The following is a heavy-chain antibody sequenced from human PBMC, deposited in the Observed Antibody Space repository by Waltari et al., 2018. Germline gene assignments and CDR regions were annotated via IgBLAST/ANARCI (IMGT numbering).Heavy chain of an antibody. CDR2: INQDGSGE. CDR3: QRGDY. CDR1: GFTFSNFW. Sequence: EVQLVESGGGLVQPGGSLRLSCAASGFTFSNFWMSWARQASGKGLEWGANINQDGSGEYYVDSVKGRFTISRDNAMNSLYLQMNSLRAEDTAVYYCQRGDYWGLGTLVTVSS. J-gene: IGHJ4*02. V-gene: IGHV3-7*04.